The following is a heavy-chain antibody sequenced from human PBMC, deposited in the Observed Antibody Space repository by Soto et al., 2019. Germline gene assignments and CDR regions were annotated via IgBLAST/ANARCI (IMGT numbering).Heavy chain of an antibody. V-gene: IGHV3-23*01. D-gene: IGHD2-2*01. J-gene: IGHJ4*02. Sequence: GGSLRLSCAASGFTFSTYAMSWVRQPPGKGLEWVSAISGSSGSTYYADSVKGRFTISRDNSKNMLYLQMNTLRADDTAVYYCAKGARYCSSLSCYTEDWGQGILVTVSS. CDR2: ISGSSGST. CDR3: AKGARYCSSLSCYTED. CDR1: GFTFSTYA.